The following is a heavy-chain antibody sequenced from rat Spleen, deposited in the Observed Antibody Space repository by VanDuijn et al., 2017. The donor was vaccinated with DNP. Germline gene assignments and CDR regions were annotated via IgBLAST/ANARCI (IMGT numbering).Heavy chain of an antibody. D-gene: IGHD4-3*01. CDR2: ISTSGSRT. Sequence: EVQLVESGGGLVQPGRSLNLSCAASGFTFSNYDMAWVRQAPKKGLEWVATISTSGSRTYYPDSVKGRFTISRDNAKSSLYLQMNSLKSEDTATYYCARHKGIIRADYFDYWGQGVMVTVSS. J-gene: IGHJ2*01. V-gene: IGHV5-25*01. CDR1: GFTFSNYD. CDR3: ARHKGIIRADYFDY.